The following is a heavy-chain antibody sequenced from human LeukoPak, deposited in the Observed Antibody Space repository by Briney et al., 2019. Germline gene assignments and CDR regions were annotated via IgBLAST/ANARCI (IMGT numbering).Heavy chain of an antibody. CDR1: GYTFTSYG. CDR2: ISTYNGNA. CDR3: ARDIGGTTSDY. Sequence: ASVKVSCKASGYTFTSYGISWARQAPGQGLEWMGWISTYNGNANYAQRLQGRVTMTTDTSTSTAYMELTSLRSDDTALYYCARDIGGTTSDYWGQGTLVTVSS. V-gene: IGHV1-18*01. J-gene: IGHJ4*02. D-gene: IGHD2-2*01.